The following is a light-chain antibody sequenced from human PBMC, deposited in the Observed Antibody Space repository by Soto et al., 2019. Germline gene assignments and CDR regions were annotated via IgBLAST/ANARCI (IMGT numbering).Light chain of an antibody. CDR3: SSYTSSSTVV. Sequence: QSALTQPASVSGSPGQSITISCTGTSSDVGGYNYVSWYQQHPGKAPKRMIYEVSNRPSGVSNRFSGSKSGNTASLTISGLQAEDEADYYCSSYTSSSTVVFGGGTQLTVL. CDR2: EVS. J-gene: IGLJ2*01. CDR1: SSDVGGYNY. V-gene: IGLV2-14*01.